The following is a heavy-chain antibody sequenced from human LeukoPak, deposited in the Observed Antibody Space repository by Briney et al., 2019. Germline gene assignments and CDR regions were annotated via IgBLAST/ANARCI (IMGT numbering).Heavy chain of an antibody. CDR3: ARDNDFWSA. Sequence: SQTLSLTCTVSGGSISSGSYYWSWIRQPAGKGLEWIGRIYTSGSTNYNPSVKSRVTISVDTSKNQFSLKLSSVTAADTAVYYCARDNDFWSAWGQGTLVTVSS. V-gene: IGHV4-61*02. CDR2: IYTSGST. D-gene: IGHD3-3*01. CDR1: GGSISSGSYY. J-gene: IGHJ5*02.